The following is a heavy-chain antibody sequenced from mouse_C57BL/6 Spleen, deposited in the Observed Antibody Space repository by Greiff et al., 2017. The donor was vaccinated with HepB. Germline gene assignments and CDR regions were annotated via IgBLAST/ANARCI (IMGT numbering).Heavy chain of an antibody. D-gene: IGHD1-1*01. CDR3: AIYYYGSSPSYWYFDV. CDR1: GYTFTTYP. V-gene: IGHV1-47*01. CDR2: FHPYNDDT. Sequence: VQLQQSGAELVKPGASVKMSCKASGYTFTTYPIEWMKQNHGKSLEWIGNFHPYNDDTKYNEKFKGKATLTVEKSSSTVYLELSRLTSDDSAVYYCAIYYYGSSPSYWYFDVWGTGTTVTVSS. J-gene: IGHJ1*03.